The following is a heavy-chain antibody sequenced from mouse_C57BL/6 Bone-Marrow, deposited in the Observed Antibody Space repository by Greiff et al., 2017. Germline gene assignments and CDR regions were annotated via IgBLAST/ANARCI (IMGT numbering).Heavy chain of an antibody. CDR3: ARPDGYYVYYAMDY. CDR2: IYPRSGNT. D-gene: IGHD2-3*01. J-gene: IGHJ4*01. CDR1: GYTFTSYG. V-gene: IGHV1-81*01. Sequence: QVQLKQSGAELARPGASVKLSCKASGYTFTSYGISWVKQRTGQGLEWIGEIYPRSGNTYYNEKFKGKATLTADKSSSTAYMELRSLTSEDSAVYVCARPDGYYVYYAMDYWGQGTSVTVSS.